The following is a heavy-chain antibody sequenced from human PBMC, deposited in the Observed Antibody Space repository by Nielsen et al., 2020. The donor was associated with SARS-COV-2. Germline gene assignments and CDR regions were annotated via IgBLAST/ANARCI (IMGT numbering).Heavy chain of an antibody. CDR2: ISYEGSKQ. D-gene: IGHD6-19*01. V-gene: IGHV3-30*18. Sequence: GGSLRLSCAASGFSFNNYGMHWVRQAPGKGLEWVAYISYEGSKQYYADSVKGRFTISRDNSKNTLYLQMNSLRAEDTAVYYCAKGPWYSSGWYHYYFDYWGQGTLVTVSS. J-gene: IGHJ4*02. CDR3: AKGPWYSSGWYHYYFDY. CDR1: GFSFNNYG.